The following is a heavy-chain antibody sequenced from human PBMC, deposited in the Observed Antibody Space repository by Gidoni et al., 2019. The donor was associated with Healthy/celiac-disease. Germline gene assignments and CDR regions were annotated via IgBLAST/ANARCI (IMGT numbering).Heavy chain of an antibody. D-gene: IGHD3-10*01. Sequence: QVQLQQWGAGLLKPSETLSLTCAVYGGSFSGYYWSWIRQPPGKELEWIGEINHSGSTNYNPSLKSRVTISVDTSKNQFSLKLSSVTAADTAVYYCARFQRITMVRGVSHNWFDPWGQGTLVTVSS. J-gene: IGHJ5*02. CDR3: ARFQRITMVRGVSHNWFDP. CDR1: GGSFSGYY. V-gene: IGHV4-34*01. CDR2: INHSGST.